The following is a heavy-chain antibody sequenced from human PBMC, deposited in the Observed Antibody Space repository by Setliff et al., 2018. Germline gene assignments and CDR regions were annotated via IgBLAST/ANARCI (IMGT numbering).Heavy chain of an antibody. Sequence: SVKVSCKASGGTFSSYGITWVRQAPGQGLEWMGGTIPMFGTTNYAQKFQGRVTIITDASTSTSYMALSSLTSADTAVYYCAREGVDTRSSTDYRYYMDLWGKGTTVTVSS. V-gene: IGHV1-69*05. CDR1: GGTFSSYG. CDR3: AREGVDTRSSTDYRYYMDL. CDR2: TIPMFGTT. J-gene: IGHJ6*03. D-gene: IGHD5-18*01.